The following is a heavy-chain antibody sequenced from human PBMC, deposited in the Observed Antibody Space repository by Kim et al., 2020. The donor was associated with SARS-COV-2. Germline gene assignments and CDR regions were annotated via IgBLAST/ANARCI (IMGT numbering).Heavy chain of an antibody. V-gene: IGHV3-53*01. Sequence: GGSLRLSCAASGFTVSSNYMSWVRQAPGKGLEWVSVIYSGGSTYYADSVKGRFTISRDNSKNTLYLQMNSLRAEDTAVYYCARGGLREQWLVPFDYWGQGTLVTVSS. CDR2: IYSGGST. J-gene: IGHJ4*02. D-gene: IGHD6-19*01. CDR1: GFTVSSNY. CDR3: ARGGLREQWLVPFDY.